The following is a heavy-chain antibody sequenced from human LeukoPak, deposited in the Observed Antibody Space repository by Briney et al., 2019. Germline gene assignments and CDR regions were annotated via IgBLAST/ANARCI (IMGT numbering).Heavy chain of an antibody. Sequence: SETLSLTCTVSGGSISSFYWSWIRQPPGKGLEWIGYIHYSGTTNYNPSLKSRVTISVDTSKNQFSLKLRSVTAADTAVYYCARGVLRGPSFDPWGQGTLVTVSS. V-gene: IGHV4-59*12. J-gene: IGHJ5*02. CDR3: ARGVLRGPSFDP. D-gene: IGHD4-17*01. CDR2: IHYSGTT. CDR1: GGSISSFY.